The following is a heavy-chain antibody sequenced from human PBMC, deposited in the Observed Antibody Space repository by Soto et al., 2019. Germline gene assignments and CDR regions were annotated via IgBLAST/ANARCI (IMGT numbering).Heavy chain of an antibody. CDR3: ARVLYCTNGVCYFQYFDY. D-gene: IGHD2-8*01. V-gene: IGHV1-18*01. J-gene: IGHJ4*02. CDR2: ISAYNGNT. Sequence: QVQLVQSGAEVKKPGASVKVSCKASGYTFTSYGISWVRQAPGQGLEWMGWISAYNGNTNYAQKLQGRVTMTTDTSTSTAYMELRSLRSDDTAVYYCARVLYCTNGVCYFQYFDYWGQGTLVTVSS. CDR1: GYTFTSYG.